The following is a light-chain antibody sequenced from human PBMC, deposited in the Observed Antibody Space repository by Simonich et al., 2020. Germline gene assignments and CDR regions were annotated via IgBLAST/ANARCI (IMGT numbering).Light chain of an antibody. V-gene: IGKV1-17*01. Sequence: DIQMTQSPSSLSASVGDRVTITCRASQSISSYLNWYQQKPGKAPKLLIYAASSLQIGVPSRFSGSGSGTEFTLTISSLQPEDFATYYCLQHNSYPYTFGQGTKLEIK. CDR2: AAS. CDR1: QSISSY. CDR3: LQHNSYPYT. J-gene: IGKJ2*01.